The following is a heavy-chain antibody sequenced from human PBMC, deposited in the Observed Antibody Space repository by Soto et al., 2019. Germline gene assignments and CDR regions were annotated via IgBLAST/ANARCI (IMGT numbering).Heavy chain of an antibody. CDR3: ARCSKAYYDFWSGYYDFDY. V-gene: IGHV1-46*01. Sequence: ASVKVSCKASGYTFTSYYMHWVRQAPGQGLEWMGIINPSGGSTSYAQKFQGRVTMTRDTSTSTVYMELSSLRSEDTAVYYCARCSKAYYDFWSGYYDFDYWGQGTLVTVS. CDR2: INPSGGST. CDR1: GYTFTSYY. J-gene: IGHJ4*02. D-gene: IGHD3-3*01.